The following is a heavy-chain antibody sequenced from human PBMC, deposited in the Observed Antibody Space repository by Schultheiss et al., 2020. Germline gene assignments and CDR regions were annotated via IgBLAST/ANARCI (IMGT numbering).Heavy chain of an antibody. D-gene: IGHD3-16*02. CDR1: GFTFDDYA. CDR2: ISWNSGSI. CDR3: AKDLDKVWGSYRSYFDY. J-gene: IGHJ4*02. V-gene: IGHV3-9*01. Sequence: SLKISCAASGFTFDDYAMHWVRQAPGKGLEWVSGISWNSGSIGYADSVKGRFTISRDNSKNTLYLQMNSLRAEDTAVYYCAKDLDKVWGSYRSYFDYWGQGTLVTGYS.